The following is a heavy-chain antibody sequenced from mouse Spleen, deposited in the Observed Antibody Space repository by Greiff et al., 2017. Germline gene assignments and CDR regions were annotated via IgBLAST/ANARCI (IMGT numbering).Heavy chain of an antibody. Sequence: EVNVVESGGGLVKPGGSLKLSCAASGFTFSDYGMAWVRQAPGKGPEWVAFISNLAYSIYYADTVTGRFTISRENAKNTLYLEMSSLRSEDTAMYYCAGSYYSYDGYAMDYWGQGTSVTVSS. V-gene: IGHV5-15*01. J-gene: IGHJ4*01. CDR2: ISNLAYSI. CDR3: AGSYYSYDGYAMDY. CDR1: GFTFSDYG. D-gene: IGHD2-12*01.